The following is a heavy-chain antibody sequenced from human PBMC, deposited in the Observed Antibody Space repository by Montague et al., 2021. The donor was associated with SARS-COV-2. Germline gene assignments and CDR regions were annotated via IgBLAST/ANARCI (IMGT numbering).Heavy chain of an antibody. CDR1: GYSISSGYY. J-gene: IGHJ4*02. CDR3: ARDVRYYDFWSGRAQTSLDY. CDR2: IYHSGST. V-gene: IGHV4-38-2*02. D-gene: IGHD3-3*01. Sequence: SETLSLTCTVSGYSISSGYYWGWIRQPPGKGLEWIGSIYHSGSTYYNQSPKSRVTISVDTSKNQFSLKLSSVTAADTTVYYCARDVRYYDFWSGRAQTSLDYWGQGTLVTVSS.